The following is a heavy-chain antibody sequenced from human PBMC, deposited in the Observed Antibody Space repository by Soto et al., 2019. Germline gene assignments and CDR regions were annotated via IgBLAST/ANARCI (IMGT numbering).Heavy chain of an antibody. Sequence: GGSLKISCKGSGYSFTSYWISWVRQMPGKGLEWMGRIDPSDSYTNYSPSFQGHVTISADKSISTAYLQWSSLKASDTAMYYCARQSYCSSTSCPYYYYGMDVWGQGTTVTVSS. CDR1: GYSFTSYW. CDR3: ARQSYCSSTSCPYYYYGMDV. V-gene: IGHV5-10-1*01. J-gene: IGHJ6*02. D-gene: IGHD2-2*01. CDR2: IDPSDSYT.